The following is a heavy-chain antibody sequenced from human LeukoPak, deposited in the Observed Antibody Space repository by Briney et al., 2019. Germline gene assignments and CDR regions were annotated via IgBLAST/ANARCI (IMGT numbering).Heavy chain of an antibody. V-gene: IGHV3-23*01. CDR1: GFTFSSYA. Sequence: GGSLRLSCAASGFTFSSYAMSWVRQAPGKGLEWASAISGSGGSTYYADSVKGRFTISRDNSKNTLYLQMNSLRAEDTAVYYCAKPRDDSSSWSDFDYWGQGTLVTVSS. J-gene: IGHJ4*02. D-gene: IGHD6-13*01. CDR3: AKPRDDSSSWSDFDY. CDR2: ISGSGGST.